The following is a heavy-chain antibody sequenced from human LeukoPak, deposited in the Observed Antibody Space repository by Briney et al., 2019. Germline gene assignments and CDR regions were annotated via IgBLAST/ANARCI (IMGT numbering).Heavy chain of an antibody. V-gene: IGHV3-23*01. CDR1: GFGVHTFA. D-gene: IGHD3-22*01. CDR2: ITKYDGRL. CDR3: AKAHVYDSSGYYYFSDY. Sequence: GGSLRLSCAVSGFGVHTFAMSWVRQAPGKGLEWLASITKYDGRLYYADSVRGRFTISRDTSQNELYLQMNSLRVDDSAIYYCAKAHVYDSSGYYYFSDYWGQGTLVTVSS. J-gene: IGHJ4*02.